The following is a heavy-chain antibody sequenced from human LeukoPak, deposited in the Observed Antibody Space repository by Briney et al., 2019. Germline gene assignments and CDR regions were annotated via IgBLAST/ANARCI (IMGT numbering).Heavy chain of an antibody. CDR1: GYTFTSYY. V-gene: IGHV1-46*01. CDR3: ASDTAMVTDPPRYWFDP. D-gene: IGHD5-18*01. J-gene: IGHJ5*02. Sequence: GASVKVSCKASGYTFTSYYMHWVRQAPGQGLEWMGIINPSGGSTSYAQKFQGRITMTRDMSTSTVYMELSSLRSEDTAVYYCASDTAMVTDPPRYWFDPWGQGTLVTVSS. CDR2: INPSGGST.